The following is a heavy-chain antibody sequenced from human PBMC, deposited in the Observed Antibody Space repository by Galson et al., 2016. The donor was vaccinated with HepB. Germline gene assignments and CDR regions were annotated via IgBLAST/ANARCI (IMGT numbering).Heavy chain of an antibody. Sequence: SVKASCKASGYRFTTHAIHWVRQAPGQGLEWMGWIHPGNGDTKYYQKFQGRVTFSGDTSATTTYMELSSLGSEDTAVYYCARQFPGDEWDYWGQGTLVTVSS. J-gene: IGHJ4*02. CDR2: IHPGNGDT. CDR1: GYRFTTHA. CDR3: ARQFPGDEWDY. D-gene: IGHD2-21*01. V-gene: IGHV1-3*01.